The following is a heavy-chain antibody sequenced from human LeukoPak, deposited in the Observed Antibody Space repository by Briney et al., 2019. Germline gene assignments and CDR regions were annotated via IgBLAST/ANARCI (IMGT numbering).Heavy chain of an antibody. Sequence: SVKVSCKASGGTFSSYAISWVRQAPGQGLEWMGGIIPIFGTANYAQKFQGRVTITADESTSTAYMELSSLRSEDTAVYYCAREARWAAPFDYWGQGTLVTVSS. CDR1: GGTFSSYA. J-gene: IGHJ4*02. D-gene: IGHD1-26*01. CDR3: AREARWAAPFDY. CDR2: IIPIFGTA. V-gene: IGHV1-69*13.